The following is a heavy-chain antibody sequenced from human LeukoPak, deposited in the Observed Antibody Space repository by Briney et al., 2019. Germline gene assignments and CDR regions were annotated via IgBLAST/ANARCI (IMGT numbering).Heavy chain of an antibody. CDR2: IYSGGST. Sequence: GGSLRLSRAASGFTVSSNYMSWVRQAPGKGLEWVSVIYSGGSTYYADSVKGRFTISRDNSKNTLYLQMNSLRAEDTAVYYCARGTYDSSGSIDYWGQGTLVTVSS. J-gene: IGHJ4*02. CDR3: ARGTYDSSGSIDY. V-gene: IGHV3-53*01. CDR1: GFTVSSNY. D-gene: IGHD3-22*01.